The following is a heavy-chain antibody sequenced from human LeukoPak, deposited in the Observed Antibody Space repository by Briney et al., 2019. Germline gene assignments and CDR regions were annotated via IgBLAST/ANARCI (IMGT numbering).Heavy chain of an antibody. Sequence: SETLSLTCTVSGGSISTSNYYWGWIRQPPGKGLEWIGNIFYSGSTYYGPSLKSRVTISVDTSNNHFSLKLSSVTAADTAVYYCARPHSSGWGTFDYWGQGTLVTVSS. J-gene: IGHJ4*02. D-gene: IGHD6-19*01. V-gene: IGHV4-39*02. CDR2: IFYSGST. CDR1: GGSISTSNYY. CDR3: ARPHSSGWGTFDY.